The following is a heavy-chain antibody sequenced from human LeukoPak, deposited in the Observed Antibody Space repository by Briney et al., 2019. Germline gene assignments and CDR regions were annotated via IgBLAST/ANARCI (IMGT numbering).Heavy chain of an antibody. J-gene: IGHJ5*02. V-gene: IGHV1-2*02. Sequence: GASVKVSCKASGYTFTGYYMHWVRQAPGQGLEWMGGINPNSGGTNYAQKFQGRVTMTRDTSISTAYMELSRLRSDDTAVYYCARGGYVAASFNWFDPWGQGTLVTVSS. CDR3: ARGGYVAASFNWFDP. D-gene: IGHD6-6*01. CDR1: GYTFTGYY. CDR2: INPNSGGT.